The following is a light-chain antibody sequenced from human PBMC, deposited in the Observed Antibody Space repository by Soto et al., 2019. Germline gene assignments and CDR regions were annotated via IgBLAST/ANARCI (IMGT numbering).Light chain of an antibody. CDR1: QSVSSY. J-gene: IGKJ3*01. V-gene: IGKV3-11*01. Sequence: EIVLTQSPATLSLSPGERATLSCRASQSVSSYLAWYQQKPGQAPRLLIYDASNRATGIPARFSGSGSGTDFTLTISSLQSEDFAVYYCQQYNNWPLTFGPGTKVDIK. CDR3: QQYNNWPLT. CDR2: DAS.